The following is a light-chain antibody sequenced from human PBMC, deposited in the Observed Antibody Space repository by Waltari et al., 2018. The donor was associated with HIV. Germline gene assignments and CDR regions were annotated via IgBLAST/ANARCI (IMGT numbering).Light chain of an antibody. CDR3: SSYTSSSTLLV. CDR2: EVS. J-gene: IGLJ1*01. Sequence: QSALTQPASVSGSPGQSITISCPGTSSDVACYNYVSWYQLHPGKAPKLMIYEVSNRPSGVSNRFSGSKSGNTASLTISGLQAEDEADYYCSSYTSSSTLLVFGTGTKVTVL. V-gene: IGLV2-14*01. CDR1: SSDVACYNY.